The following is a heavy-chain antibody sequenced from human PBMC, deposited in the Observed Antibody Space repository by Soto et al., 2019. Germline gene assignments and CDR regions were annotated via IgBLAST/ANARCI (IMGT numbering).Heavy chain of an antibody. CDR1: GFSFNSYA. CDR2: ISATGYYI. V-gene: IGHV3-21*01. D-gene: IGHD1-26*01. CDR3: VRDFSRIVGGPADAFDI. J-gene: IGHJ3*02. Sequence: EVRLVESGGGPVKPGESLTLSCVASGFSFNSYAMNWVRQAPGKGPEWVASISATGYYIFYADSVKGRFTISRDNAKKSLFLQMNSLRAEDTAVYYCVRDFSRIVGGPADAFDIWGRGTMVTVSS.